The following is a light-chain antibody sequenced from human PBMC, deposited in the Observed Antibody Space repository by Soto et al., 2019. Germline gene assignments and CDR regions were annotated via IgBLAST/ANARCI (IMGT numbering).Light chain of an antibody. V-gene: IGLV2-23*02. Sequence: QSVLTQPASVSASPGQSITISCTGTSSDIGSSNLVSWYQHHPAKAPKLIIFEVSRRPSGVSGRFSGSKSDNTASLTISGLQADDEADHYCCSFARSTTFYVFGTGTKVTVL. CDR1: SSDIGSSNL. CDR2: EVS. CDR3: CSFARSTTFYV. J-gene: IGLJ1*01.